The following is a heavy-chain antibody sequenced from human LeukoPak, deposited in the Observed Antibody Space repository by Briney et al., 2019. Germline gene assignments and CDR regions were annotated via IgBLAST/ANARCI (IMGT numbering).Heavy chain of an antibody. Sequence: ASVKVSCKASGYTFTSYGISWVRQAPGQGLEWMGWISAYNGNTNYAQKLQGRVTMTTDTSTSTAYMELRSLRSDDTAVYYCASGYLERDFWGGYYYYYGMDVWGQGTTVTVSS. CDR3: ASGYLERDFWGGYYYYYGMDV. CDR2: ISAYNGNT. D-gene: IGHD3-3*01. CDR1: GYTFTSYG. V-gene: IGHV1-18*01. J-gene: IGHJ6*02.